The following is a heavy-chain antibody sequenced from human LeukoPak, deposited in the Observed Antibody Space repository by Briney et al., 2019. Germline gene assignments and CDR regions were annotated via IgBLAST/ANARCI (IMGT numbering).Heavy chain of an antibody. V-gene: IGHV1-69*13. Sequence: SVKVSCKASGGTFSSYAISWVRQAPGQGLEWMGGIIPIFGTASYAQKFQGRVTITADESTSTAYMELSSLRSEDTAVYYCANEPPIAVAEGKNYWGQGTLVTVSS. CDR2: IIPIFGTA. CDR1: GGTFSSYA. D-gene: IGHD6-19*01. J-gene: IGHJ4*02. CDR3: ANEPPIAVAEGKNY.